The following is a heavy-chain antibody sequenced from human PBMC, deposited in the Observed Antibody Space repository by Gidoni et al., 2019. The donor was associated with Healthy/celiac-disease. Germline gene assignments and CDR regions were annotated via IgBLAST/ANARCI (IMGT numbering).Heavy chain of an antibody. CDR3: ARDLSTFVVPAASSAFDI. J-gene: IGHJ3*02. V-gene: IGHV3-33*01. Sequence: QVQLVESGGGVVQPGRSLRLSCAASGFPFSSYGMHWVRQAPGKGLEWVADIWYDGSNKYYADSVKGRFTISRDNSKNTLYLQMNSLRAEDTAVYYCARDLSTFVVPAASSAFDIWGQGTMVTVSS. CDR2: IWYDGSNK. D-gene: IGHD2-2*01. CDR1: GFPFSSYG.